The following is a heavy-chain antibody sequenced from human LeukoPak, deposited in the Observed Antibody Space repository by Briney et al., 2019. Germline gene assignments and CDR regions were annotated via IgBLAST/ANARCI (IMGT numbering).Heavy chain of an antibody. Sequence: PSETLSLTCSVSGGSISSGGYYWSWIRQHPGKGLEWIGYIYYSGSTYYNPPLKSRVTISVDTSKNQFSLKLSSVTAADTAVYYCARCPSSWYLCAHFDYWGQGTLVTVSS. CDR3: ARCPSSWYLCAHFDY. J-gene: IGHJ4*02. CDR1: GGSISSGGYY. V-gene: IGHV4-31*03. D-gene: IGHD6-13*01. CDR2: IYYSGST.